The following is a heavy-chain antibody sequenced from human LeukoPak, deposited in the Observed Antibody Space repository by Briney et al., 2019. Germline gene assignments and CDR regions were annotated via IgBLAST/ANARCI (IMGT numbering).Heavy chain of an antibody. D-gene: IGHD3-22*01. J-gene: IGHJ5*02. CDR1: GGSISGSGYY. V-gene: IGHV4-30-2*03. CDR3: ARQHYYDSSGYPNWFDP. Sequence: SQTLSLTCTVSGGSISGSGYYWGWIRQPPGKGLEWIGYIYHTGSTYYNPSLASRVTISVDTSKNQFSLKLSSVTAADTAVYYCARQHYYDSSGYPNWFDPWGQGTLVTVSS. CDR2: IYHTGST.